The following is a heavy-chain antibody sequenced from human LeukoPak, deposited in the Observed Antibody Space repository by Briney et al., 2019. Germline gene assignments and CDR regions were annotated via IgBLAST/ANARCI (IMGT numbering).Heavy chain of an antibody. V-gene: IGHV3-33*01. CDR2: IWYDGSNK. D-gene: IGHD2-21*02. J-gene: IGHJ6*02. Sequence: PGRSLRLSCAASGFTFSSYGMHWVRQAPGKGLEWVAVIWYDGSNKYYADSVKGRFTISRDNSKNTLYLQMNSLRAEDTAVYYCAGDVVVTAIRETYGMDVWGQGTTVTVSS. CDR1: GFTFSSYG. CDR3: AGDVVVTAIRETYGMDV.